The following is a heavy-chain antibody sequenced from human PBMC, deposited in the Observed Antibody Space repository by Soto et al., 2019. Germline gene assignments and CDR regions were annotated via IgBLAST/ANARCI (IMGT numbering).Heavy chain of an antibody. V-gene: IGHV3-30*18. D-gene: IGHD6-19*01. Sequence: QVQLVESGGGVVQPGRSLRLSCAASGFTFISYGMHWVRQAPGKGLEWVAVISYDGSNKYYADSVKGRFTISRDNSKNTLYRQMNSLRAEDTAVYYCAKDPTRQAGYFDYWGQGTLVTVSS. CDR3: AKDPTRQAGYFDY. J-gene: IGHJ4*02. CDR1: GFTFISYG. CDR2: ISYDGSNK.